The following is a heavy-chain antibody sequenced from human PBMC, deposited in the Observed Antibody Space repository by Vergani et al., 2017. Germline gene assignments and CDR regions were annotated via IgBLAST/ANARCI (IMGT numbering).Heavy chain of an antibody. CDR2: ISYDGSNK. Sequence: QVQLVESGGGVVQPGRSLRLSCAASGFTFSSYAMHWVRQAPGKGLEWVAVISYDGSNKYYADSVKGRFTISRDNSKNTLYLQMNSLRAEDTAVYYCARDGYDILTGYTFDYWGQGTLVTVSS. CDR1: GFTFSSYA. J-gene: IGHJ4*02. CDR3: ARDGYDILTGYTFDY. D-gene: IGHD3-9*01. V-gene: IGHV3-30-3*01.